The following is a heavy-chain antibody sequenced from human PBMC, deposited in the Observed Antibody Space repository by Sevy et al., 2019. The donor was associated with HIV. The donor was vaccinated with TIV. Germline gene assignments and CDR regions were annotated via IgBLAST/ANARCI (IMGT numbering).Heavy chain of an antibody. CDR1: GYTFTGYY. V-gene: IGHV1-2*02. J-gene: IGHJ4*02. D-gene: IGHD6-19*01. CDR2: INPNSGGT. Sequence: ASVKVSCKASGYTFTGYYMHWVRQAPGQGLEWMGWINPNSGGTNYAQKFQGRVTMTRDTSISTAYMELSRLRSDDTAVYYCAIQWLAQYYFDYWGQRTLVTVSS. CDR3: AIQWLAQYYFDY.